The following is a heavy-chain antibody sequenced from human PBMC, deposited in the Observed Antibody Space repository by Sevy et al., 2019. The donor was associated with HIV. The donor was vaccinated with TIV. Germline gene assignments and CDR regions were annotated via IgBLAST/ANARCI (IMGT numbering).Heavy chain of an antibody. Sequence: ASVKVSCKSSGYTFTTYDINWVRQATGQGLEWMGWMNTNSGNTGYAQKFQGRVTMTSNTSISTAYMELSSLRSEDTAVYYCARIDSSGYMGNFDYWGQGTLVTVSS. D-gene: IGHD3-22*01. CDR2: MNTNSGNT. J-gene: IGHJ4*02. V-gene: IGHV1-8*01. CDR3: ARIDSSGYMGNFDY. CDR1: GYTFTTYD.